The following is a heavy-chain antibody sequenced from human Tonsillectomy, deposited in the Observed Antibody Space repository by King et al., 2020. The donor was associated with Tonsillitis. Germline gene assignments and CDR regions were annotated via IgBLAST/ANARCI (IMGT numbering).Heavy chain of an antibody. CDR3: STTTY. CDR1: GFTFSSFA. CDR2: INDNGGIT. J-gene: IGHJ4*02. Sequence: EVQLVESGGGLVQPGGSLRLSCSASGFTFSSFAMHWVRQAPGKGLEYVSAINDNGGITYYADSVRGRFTISTDNSKNNLYLQMNSLRAEDTAVYYCSTTTYWGQGTLVTVSS. D-gene: IGHD1-1*01. V-gene: IGHV3-64D*06.